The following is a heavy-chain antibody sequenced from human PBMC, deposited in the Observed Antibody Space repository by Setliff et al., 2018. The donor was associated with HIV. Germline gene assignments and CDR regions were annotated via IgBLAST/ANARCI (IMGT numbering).Heavy chain of an antibody. CDR3: ARALAGGSGWNYFDL. Sequence: SATLSLTCTVSGASFIRSRYYWSWIRQPAGKGLEWIGHVYTTGSASYNPSLESRVTILEALSKNQFSLNLDSVTAADTAVYFCARALAGGSGWNYFDLWGPGTLVTVSS. D-gene: IGHD6-19*01. V-gene: IGHV4-61*09. J-gene: IGHJ4*02. CDR1: GASFIRSRYY. CDR2: VYTTGSA.